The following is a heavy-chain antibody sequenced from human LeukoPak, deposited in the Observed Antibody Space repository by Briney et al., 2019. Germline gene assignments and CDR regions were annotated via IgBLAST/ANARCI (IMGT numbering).Heavy chain of an antibody. CDR1: GFTFSSYA. Sequence: GRSLRLSCAASGFTFSSYAMHRVRQAPGKGLEWVAVISYDGSNKYYADSVKGRFTISRDNSKNTLYLQMNSLRAEDTAVYYCASCITMVRGVIDYAFDIWGQGTMVTVSS. CDR2: ISYDGSNK. CDR3: ASCITMVRGVIDYAFDI. J-gene: IGHJ3*02. D-gene: IGHD3-10*01. V-gene: IGHV3-30*04.